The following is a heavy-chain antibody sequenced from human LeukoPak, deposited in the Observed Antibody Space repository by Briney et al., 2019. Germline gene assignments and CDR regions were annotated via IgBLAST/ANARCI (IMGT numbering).Heavy chain of an antibody. CDR3: ARDYDYSLDY. CDR2: ISSSGSTI. Sequence: AGGSLRLSCAASGFTFSSYEMNWVRQAPGQGLEWVSYISSSGSTIYYADSVKGRFTISRDNAKNSLYLQMNSLRAEDTAVYYCARDYDYSLDYWGQGTQVTVSS. CDR1: GFTFSSYE. D-gene: IGHD5-12*01. J-gene: IGHJ4*02. V-gene: IGHV3-48*03.